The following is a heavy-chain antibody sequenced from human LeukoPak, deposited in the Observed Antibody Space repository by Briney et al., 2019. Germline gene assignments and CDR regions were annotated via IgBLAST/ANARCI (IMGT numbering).Heavy chain of an antibody. J-gene: IGHJ5*02. V-gene: IGHV3-7*02. CDR1: GFTFSTPW. Sequence: GGSLRLSCVASGFTFSTPWMNWVRQAPGKGLEWVANIKGDGSVQSYVDSVKGRFTISRDNAKNSLYLQMNSLRAEDTAVYYCARGQLWQTGWFDPWGQGTLVTVSS. CDR3: ARGQLWQTGWFDP. D-gene: IGHD5-18*01. CDR2: IKGDGSVQ.